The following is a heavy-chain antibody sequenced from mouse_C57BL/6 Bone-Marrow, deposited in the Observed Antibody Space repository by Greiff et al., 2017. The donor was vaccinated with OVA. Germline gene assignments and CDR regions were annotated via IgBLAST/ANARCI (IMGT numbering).Heavy chain of an antibody. J-gene: IGHJ4*01. CDR2: IDPSDSYT. V-gene: IGHV1-50*01. CDR3: AREGFYGNYLYAMDY. Sequence: QVQLQQSGAELVKPGASVKLSCKASGYTFTSYWMQWVKQRPGQGLEWIGEIDPSDSYTNSNQKFQGKATFTVDTSSSTAYMQLSSLTSEDSAVYYCAREGFYGNYLYAMDYWGQGTAVTVSS. D-gene: IGHD2-1*01. CDR1: GYTFTSYW.